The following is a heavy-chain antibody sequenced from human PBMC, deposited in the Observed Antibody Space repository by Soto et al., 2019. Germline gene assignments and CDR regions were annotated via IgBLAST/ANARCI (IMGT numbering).Heavy chain of an antibody. J-gene: IGHJ4*02. Sequence: GESLKISCKGSGYTFTDYWIGWVRQLPGKGLEWMGIIYPGDSDTRYSPSFQGHVTITADKSISTAYLQWSSLKASDTAMYYCARPRLHRDPRIDYWGQGTLVTVSS. D-gene: IGHD2-15*01. CDR3: ARPRLHRDPRIDY. V-gene: IGHV5-51*01. CDR2: IYPGDSDT. CDR1: GYTFTDYW.